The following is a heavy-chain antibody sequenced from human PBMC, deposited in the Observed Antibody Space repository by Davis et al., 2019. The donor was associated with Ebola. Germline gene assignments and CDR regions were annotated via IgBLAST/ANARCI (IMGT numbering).Heavy chain of an antibody. CDR3: ARGLVVTR. Sequence: GGSLRLSCAASGFTFSSYSMNWVRQAPGKGLEWVANIKQDGSEKYYVDSVKGRFTISRDNAKNSLYLQMNSLRAEDTAVYYCARGLVVTRGGQGTLVTVSS. J-gene: IGHJ4*02. CDR2: IKQDGSEK. V-gene: IGHV3-7*01. CDR1: GFTFSSYS. D-gene: IGHD4-23*01.